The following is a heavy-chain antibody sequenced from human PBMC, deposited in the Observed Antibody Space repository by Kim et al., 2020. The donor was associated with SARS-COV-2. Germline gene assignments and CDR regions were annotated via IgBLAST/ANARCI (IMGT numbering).Heavy chain of an antibody. CDR3: ARGDYSSRWYYFDY. V-gene: IGHV4-30-4*01. CDR1: GGSIVSGDHS. D-gene: IGHD2-21*01. CDR2: ISYSGIT. Sequence: SETLSLTCTVSGGSIVSGDHSWSWIRQPPGKGLEWIANISYSGITQYNPSLKRRLSLSVDTSKDQFSLKLASVTAADTAMYYCARGDYSSRWYYFDYWG. J-gene: IGHJ4*01.